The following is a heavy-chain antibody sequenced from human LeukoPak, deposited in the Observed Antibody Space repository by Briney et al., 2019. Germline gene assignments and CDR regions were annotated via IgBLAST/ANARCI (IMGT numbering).Heavy chain of an antibody. CDR1: GITLSNYG. J-gene: IGHJ4*02. D-gene: IGHD3-22*01. V-gene: IGHV3-23*01. CDR2: ISDRGSRT. CDR3: AKRGVVIRVILVGFHKEAYYFDS. Sequence: GGSLRLSCAVSGITLSNYGMSWVRQAPGKGLEWVAGISDRGSRTNYADSVKGRFTISTDHPKSTLYLQMNSLRAEDTAVYFCAKRGVVIRVILVGFHKEAYYFDSWGQGALVTVSS.